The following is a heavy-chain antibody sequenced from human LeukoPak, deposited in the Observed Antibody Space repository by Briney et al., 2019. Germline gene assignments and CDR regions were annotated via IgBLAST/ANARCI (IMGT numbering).Heavy chain of an antibody. V-gene: IGHV3-7*01. CDR2: IKQDGSEK. J-gene: IGHJ5*02. CDR3: ARDRVVPAAILGWFDP. CDR1: GFTFSSYW. D-gene: IGHD2-2*02. Sequence: PGGSLRLSCAASGFTFSSYWMSWVRQAPGKGLEWVANIKQDGSEKYYVDSVKGRFTISRDNAKNSLYLQMNSLRAEDTAVYYCARDRVVPAAILGWFDPWGQGTLVTVSS.